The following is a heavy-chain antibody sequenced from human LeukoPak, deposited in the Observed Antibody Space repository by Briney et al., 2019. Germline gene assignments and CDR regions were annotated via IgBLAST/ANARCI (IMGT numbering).Heavy chain of an antibody. CDR3: ARDKRVGPKATGDYYYYYGMDV. CDR2: INPNSGGT. Sequence: AAVKVSCKASGYTFTGYYMHWVRQAPGQGLEWMGWINPNSGGTNYAQKFQGRVTMTRDTSISTAYMELSSLRSEDTAVYYCARDKRVGPKATGDYYYYYGMDVWGQGTTVTVSS. J-gene: IGHJ6*02. V-gene: IGHV1-2*02. CDR1: GYTFTGYY. D-gene: IGHD7-27*01.